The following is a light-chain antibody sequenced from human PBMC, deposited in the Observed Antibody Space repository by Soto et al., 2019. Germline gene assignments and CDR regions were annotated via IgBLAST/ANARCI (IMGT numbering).Light chain of an antibody. CDR1: WSNVGRNF. Sequence: QSALTQPPSASGTPGQKVTISCSGSWSNVGRNFVSWYQQLPGAAPKLLIYSNNQRPSGVPDRFSGSKSGTSASLAISELRSEDEADYYCATWDDILRGVFGGGTKVTV. CDR2: SNN. V-gene: IGLV1-47*02. J-gene: IGLJ2*01. CDR3: ATWDDILRGV.